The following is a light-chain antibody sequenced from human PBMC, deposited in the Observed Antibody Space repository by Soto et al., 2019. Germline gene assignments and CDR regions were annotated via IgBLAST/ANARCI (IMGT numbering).Light chain of an antibody. J-gene: IGLJ2*01. CDR1: SSDVGVYNY. CDR2: DVS. CDR3: SSYTSSSVV. Sequence: QSALTQPASVSGSPGQSITISCTGTSSDVGVYNYVSWYQHHPGKAPKLMIYDVSNRPSGVSNRFSGSKSDNTASLTISGLQAEDEADYYCSSYTSSSVVFGGGTKVTVL. V-gene: IGLV2-14*03.